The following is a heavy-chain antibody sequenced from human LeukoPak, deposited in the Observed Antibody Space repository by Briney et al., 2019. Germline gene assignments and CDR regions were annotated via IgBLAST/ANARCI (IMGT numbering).Heavy chain of an antibody. V-gene: IGHV3-21*01. CDR1: GFTFSSYS. CDR2: ISSSSSYI. J-gene: IGHJ4*02. CDR3: ARDDGYSGSYFLDY. Sequence: GSLRLSCAASGFTFSSYSMNWVRQAPGKGLEWVSSISSSSSYIYYADSVKGRFTISRDNAKNSLYLQMNSLRAEDTAVYYCARDDGYSGSYFLDYWGQGTLVTVSS. D-gene: IGHD1-26*01.